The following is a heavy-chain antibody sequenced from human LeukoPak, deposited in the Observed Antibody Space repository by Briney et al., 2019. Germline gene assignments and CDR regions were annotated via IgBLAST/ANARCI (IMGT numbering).Heavy chain of an antibody. CDR1: GYTFTSYG. D-gene: IGHD6-19*01. V-gene: IGHV1-18*01. Sequence: ASVKVSCKASGYTFTSYGISWVRQAPGQGLERMGWISAYNGNTNYAQKLQGRVTMTTDTSTSTAYMELRSLRSDDTAMYYCARRYSSGWADYWGQGTLVTVSS. CDR3: ARRYSSGWADY. CDR2: ISAYNGNT. J-gene: IGHJ4*02.